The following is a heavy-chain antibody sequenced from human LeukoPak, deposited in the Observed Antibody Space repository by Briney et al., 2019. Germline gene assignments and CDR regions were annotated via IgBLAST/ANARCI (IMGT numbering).Heavy chain of an antibody. CDR3: ARDRGGYTYSHDY. J-gene: IGHJ4*02. Sequence: SETLSLTCTVSGGSISSYYWSWIRQPPGKGLEWIGYIYYSGSTNYNPSLKSRVTISVDTSKNQLSLKLNFVTAADTAVYYCARDRGGYTYSHDYWGQGTLVTVSS. D-gene: IGHD5-18*01. CDR2: IYYSGST. CDR1: GGSISSYY. V-gene: IGHV4-59*12.